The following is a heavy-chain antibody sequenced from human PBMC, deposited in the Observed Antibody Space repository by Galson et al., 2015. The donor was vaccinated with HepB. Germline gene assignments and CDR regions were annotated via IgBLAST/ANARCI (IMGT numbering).Heavy chain of an antibody. Sequence: SLRLSCAACGFTFNNCAMHWVRQAPGKGLEWVGRIRNGANYYATAYAPSVRGRFTVSRDDLKSTAYLQMNSLTPEDTAVYYCTRPGYGSSWFLDYAHGVDVWGQGTTVIVS. CDR2: IRNGANYYAT. J-gene: IGHJ6*02. V-gene: IGHV3-73*01. CDR1: GFTFNNCA. CDR3: TRPGYGSSWFLDYAHGVDV. D-gene: IGHD3/OR15-3a*01.